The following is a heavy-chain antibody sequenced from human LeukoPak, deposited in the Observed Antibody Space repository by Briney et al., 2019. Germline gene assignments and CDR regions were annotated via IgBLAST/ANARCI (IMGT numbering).Heavy chain of an antibody. CDR1: GGSISSSSYY. CDR3: ARHLNHCSGDSCYLGMYNWFDP. V-gene: IGHV4-39*01. CDR2: IYYSGST. D-gene: IGHD2-15*01. Sequence: SETLSLTCTVSGGSISSSSYYWGWIRQPPGKGLEWIGSIYYSGSTYYNPSLKSRVTISVDTSKNQFSLKLSSVTAADTAVYYCARHLNHCSGDSCYLGMYNWFDPWGQGTLVTVSS. J-gene: IGHJ5*02.